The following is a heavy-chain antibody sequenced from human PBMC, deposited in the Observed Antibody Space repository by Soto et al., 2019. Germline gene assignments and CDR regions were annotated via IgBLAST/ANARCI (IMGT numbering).Heavy chain of an antibody. J-gene: IGHJ4*02. Sequence: ASVKVSCKASGYIFNDYGLGWVRQAPGQGLEWMGWISAHDGNTNYAQKFQDRVIMTKDTSTGTAYMELRSLRSDDTAIYYCARGLSSGTYYADYWGQGTLVTVSS. D-gene: IGHD2-15*01. V-gene: IGHV1-18*01. CDR3: ARGLSSGTYYADY. CDR2: ISAHDGNT. CDR1: GYIFNDYG.